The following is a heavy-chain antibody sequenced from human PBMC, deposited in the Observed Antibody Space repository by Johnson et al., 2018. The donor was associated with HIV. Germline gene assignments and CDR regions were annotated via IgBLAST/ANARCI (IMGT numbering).Heavy chain of an antibody. CDR1: GFTFSSYG. Sequence: QMQLVESGGGVVQPGRSLRLSCAASGFTFSSYGMHWVRQAPGKGLEWVAVMSSDGFNKYYADSVKGRFTISRDYSKNRLYLQMNSLRAEDTAVYYCAREYSSGYPDAFDIWGQGTMVTVSS. J-gene: IGHJ3*02. D-gene: IGHD3-22*01. CDR3: AREYSSGYPDAFDI. CDR2: MSSDGFNK. V-gene: IGHV3-30*19.